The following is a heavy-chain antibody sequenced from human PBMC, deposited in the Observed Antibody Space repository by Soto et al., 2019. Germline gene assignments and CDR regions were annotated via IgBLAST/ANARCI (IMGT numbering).Heavy chain of an antibody. CDR2: IDWDDDK. J-gene: IGHJ4*02. CDR3: ARTLLPFEYSSSGPIDY. D-gene: IGHD6-6*01. V-gene: IGHV2-70*11. CDR1: GFSLSTSGMC. Sequence: SGPTLVNPTQTLTLTCTFCGFSLSTSGMCVSWIRQPPGKALEWLARIDWDDDKYYSTSLKTRLTISKDTSKNQVVLTMTNMDPVDTATYYCARTLLPFEYSSSGPIDYWGQGTLVTVSS.